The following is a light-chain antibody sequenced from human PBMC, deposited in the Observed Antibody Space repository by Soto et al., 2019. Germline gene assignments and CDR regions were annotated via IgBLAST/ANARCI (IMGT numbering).Light chain of an antibody. CDR1: QNINIY. CDR3: QQYDIFPIT. V-gene: IGKV1-33*01. CDR2: DAS. Sequence: DIQMTQSPSSLSASVGDRVAITCQASQNINIYLNWYQQKPGKAPNLLIYDASNLEIGVPSRFSGSGSGTHFTFTISSLQTEDIGTYYCQQYDIFPITFGRGTRLEIK. J-gene: IGKJ5*01.